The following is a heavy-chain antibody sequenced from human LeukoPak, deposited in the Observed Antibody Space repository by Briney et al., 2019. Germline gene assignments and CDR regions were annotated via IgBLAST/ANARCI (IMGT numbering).Heavy chain of an antibody. CDR1: GYTFTSYA. CDR3: AILGGPYSSSTFDP. D-gene: IGHD6-6*01. CDR2: INTNAGNP. Sequence: GASVKVSCKASGYTFTSYAMNWVRQAPGQGLEWMGWINTNAGNPTYAQGFTGRFVFSLDTSVSTAYLQISSLKAEDTAVYYCAILGGPYSSSTFDPWGQGTLVTVSS. J-gene: IGHJ5*02. V-gene: IGHV7-4-1*02.